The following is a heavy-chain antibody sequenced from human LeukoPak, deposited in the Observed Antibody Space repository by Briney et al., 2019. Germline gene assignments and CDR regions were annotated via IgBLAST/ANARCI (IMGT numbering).Heavy chain of an antibody. CDR1: GYTFTSYG. J-gene: IGHJ5*02. D-gene: IGHD2-2*01. Sequence: GASVKVSCKASGYTFTSYGISWVRQAPGQGLEWMGWISAYNGNTNYAQKLQGRVTMTTDTSTSTAYMELRSLRSDDTAVYYCARTTEDCSRTSCYQYWFDPWGQGTLVTVSS. CDR3: ARTTEDCSRTSCYQYWFDP. CDR2: ISAYNGNT. V-gene: IGHV1-18*01.